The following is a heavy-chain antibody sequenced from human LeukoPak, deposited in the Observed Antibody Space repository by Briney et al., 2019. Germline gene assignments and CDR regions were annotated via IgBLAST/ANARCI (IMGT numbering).Heavy chain of an antibody. J-gene: IGHJ4*02. CDR1: GFTFSNYW. CDR2: IKSDGTGI. Sequence: PGGSLTLSCTTSGFTFSNYWRYWVREAPGKGLMWGSRIKSDGTGITYTDSVEGRFTISRDNAKNTLYLQMNSLRDEDTAVYYCVRGQTIDYWGQGTLVTVSS. V-gene: IGHV3-74*01. D-gene: IGHD3-3*01. CDR3: VRGQTIDY.